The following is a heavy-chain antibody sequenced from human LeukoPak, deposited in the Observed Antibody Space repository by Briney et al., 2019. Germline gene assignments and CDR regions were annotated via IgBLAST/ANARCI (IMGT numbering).Heavy chain of an antibody. Sequence: GRSLRLSCAASGFTFSTYGVHWVRQAPGKGLEWVAVISYDGSNKYYADSVKGRFTISRDNSKNTLYLQMNSLRAEDTAVYHRAKALLTGTYYYYAMDVWGQGTTVTVSS. V-gene: IGHV3-30*18. CDR2: ISYDGSNK. J-gene: IGHJ6*02. CDR3: AKALLTGTYYYYAMDV. D-gene: IGHD1-20*01. CDR1: GFTFSTYG.